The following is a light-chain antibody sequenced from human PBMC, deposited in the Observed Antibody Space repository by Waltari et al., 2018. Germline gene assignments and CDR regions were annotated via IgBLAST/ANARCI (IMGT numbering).Light chain of an antibody. CDR3: QVWDSDGGVV. CDR2: DDR. V-gene: IGLV3-21*02. CDR1: NIGIKS. J-gene: IGLJ2*01. Sequence: SYVLTQPPSVSLAPGQAARITCGGANIGIKSVHWYQQKPGQAPVLVVYDDRDRPSGIPERFSGSNSRNTATLTISSVEAGDEADYYCQVWDSDGGVVFGGGTKLTVL.